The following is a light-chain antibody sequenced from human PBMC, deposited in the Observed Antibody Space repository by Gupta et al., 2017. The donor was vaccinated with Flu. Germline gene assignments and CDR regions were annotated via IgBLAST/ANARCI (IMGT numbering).Light chain of an antibody. CDR2: WAS. J-gene: IGKJ4*01. V-gene: IGKV4-1*01. Sequence: NCKSSQSVLYSSNNKKCLAWYQQKPGQPPKLLLYWASTRESGVPDRFSGSGSGTDFTLTISSLQAEDVALYYCQQYCSTPLTFGGGTKVEIK. CDR3: QQYCSTPLT. CDR1: QSVLYSSNNKKC.